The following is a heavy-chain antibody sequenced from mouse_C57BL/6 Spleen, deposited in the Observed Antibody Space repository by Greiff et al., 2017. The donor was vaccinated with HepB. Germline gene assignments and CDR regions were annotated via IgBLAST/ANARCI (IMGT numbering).Heavy chain of an antibody. CDR2: ISYDGSN. J-gene: IGHJ4*01. V-gene: IGHV3-6*01. D-gene: IGHD1-1*01. Sequence: EVQLQESGPGLVKPSQSLSLTCSVTGYSITSGYYWNWIRQFPGNKLEWMGYISYDGSNNYNPSLKNRISITRDTSKNQFFLKLNSVTTEDTATYYCAVYYYGSSYGAMDYWGQGTSVTVSS. CDR3: AVYYYGSSYGAMDY. CDR1: GYSITSGYY.